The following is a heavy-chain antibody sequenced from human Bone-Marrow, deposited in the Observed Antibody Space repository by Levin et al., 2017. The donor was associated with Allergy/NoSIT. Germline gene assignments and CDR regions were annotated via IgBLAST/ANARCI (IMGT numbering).Heavy chain of an antibody. V-gene: IGHV4-4*02. D-gene: IGHD4-17*01. CDR2: IYHGGRT. CDR3: ARDPLDYGTNSGNY. J-gene: IGHJ4*02. Sequence: PSETLSLTCTVSGGSISSSTWWSWVRQPPGKGLEWIGEIYHGGRTNYNPSLRSRVTMSVDKSQNQFSLNLNSVTAADTAVYYCARDPLDYGTNSGNYWGQETLVTVSS. CDR1: GGSISSSTW.